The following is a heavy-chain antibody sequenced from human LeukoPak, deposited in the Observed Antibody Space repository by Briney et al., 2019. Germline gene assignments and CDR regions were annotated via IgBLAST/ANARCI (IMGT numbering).Heavy chain of an antibody. CDR3: ARASTTYYYGAP. Sequence: ASVKVSCKASGYTFTSYDINWVRQATGQGLEWMGWMNPKSGNTNYAQILQGRVTMTTDTSTSTAYMALRSLRSDDTAVYYCARASTTYYYGAPWGQGTLVTVSS. J-gene: IGHJ4*02. CDR1: GYTFTSYD. V-gene: IGHV1-18*01. CDR2: MNPKSGNT. D-gene: IGHD3-10*01.